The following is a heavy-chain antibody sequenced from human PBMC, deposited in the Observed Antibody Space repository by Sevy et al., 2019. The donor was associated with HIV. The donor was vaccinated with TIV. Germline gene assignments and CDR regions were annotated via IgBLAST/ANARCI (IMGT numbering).Heavy chain of an antibody. J-gene: IGHJ1*01. CDR2: ISGSGGST. CDR1: GFTFSSYA. CDR3: AKYYYDSSGYYYPAEYFQH. Sequence: GGSLRLSCAASGFTFSSYAMSWVRHAPGKGLEWVSAISGSGGSTYYADSVKGRFTISRDNSKNTLYLQMNSLRAEDTAVYYCAKYYYDSSGYYYPAEYFQHWGQGTLVTVSS. D-gene: IGHD3-22*01. V-gene: IGHV3-23*01.